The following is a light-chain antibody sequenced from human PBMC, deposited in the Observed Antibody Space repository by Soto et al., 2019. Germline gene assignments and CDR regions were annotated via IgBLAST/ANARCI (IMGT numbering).Light chain of an antibody. V-gene: IGLV2-8*01. Sequence: QSALTQPPSASGSPGQSVTISCTGTSSDVGGYNYVTWYQQHPGKAPKLMIYEVSKRPSGVPDRFSGSKSGNTASLTVSGLQAEDEADYYCSSNAGVWVFGGGTKVTVL. CDR1: SSDVGGYNY. CDR3: SSNAGVWV. CDR2: EVS. J-gene: IGLJ3*02.